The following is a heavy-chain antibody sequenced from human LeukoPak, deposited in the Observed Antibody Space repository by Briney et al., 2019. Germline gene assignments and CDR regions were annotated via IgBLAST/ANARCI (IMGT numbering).Heavy chain of an antibody. V-gene: IGHV1-2*02. CDR3: ARDWNDVGFDP. D-gene: IGHD1-1*01. Sequence: ASVKVSCKAFGYPFSDFYIHWVRQAPGQGLEWMGSINPHSGITNSAQKFQGRVTMTTDTSIKTAYMELSRLTSDDTAVYYCARDWNDVGFDPWRQGALVTVSS. J-gene: IGHJ5*02. CDR1: GYPFSDFY. CDR2: INPHSGIT.